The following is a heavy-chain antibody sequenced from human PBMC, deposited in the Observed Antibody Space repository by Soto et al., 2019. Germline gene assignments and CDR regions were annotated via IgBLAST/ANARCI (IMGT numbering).Heavy chain of an antibody. CDR3: TLGSWSAETFDI. CDR2: ILPMLDIT. V-gene: IGHV1-69*02. D-gene: IGHD6-13*01. J-gene: IGHJ3*02. Sequence: QVQLVQSGAEVKKPGSSVKVSCKASGGTFSTYTIIWVRQAPGQGLEWMGRILPMLDITNSAQRFQGRVTRTAAKSTSTAYLELSSLRSEDTAVYYCTLGSWSAETFDIWGRGTMVTVSS. CDR1: GGTFSTYT.